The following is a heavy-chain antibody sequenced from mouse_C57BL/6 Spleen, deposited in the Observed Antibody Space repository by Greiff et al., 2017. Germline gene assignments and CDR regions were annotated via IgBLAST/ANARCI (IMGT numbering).Heavy chain of an antibody. J-gene: IGHJ1*01. V-gene: IGHV1-78*01. CDR3: GRSGWDWYFDD. D-gene: IGHD1-1*02. CDR2: IYPGDGST. Sequence: QVQLKQSGAELVKPGASVKISCKASGYTFTDYTIHWVKQRPGQGLEWIGHIYPGDGSTKYNEKFKGKATLTADKYSSTAYMQLNSLTSEDSAVYFCGRSGWDWYFDDWGQGTTVTVSS. CDR1: GYTFTDYT.